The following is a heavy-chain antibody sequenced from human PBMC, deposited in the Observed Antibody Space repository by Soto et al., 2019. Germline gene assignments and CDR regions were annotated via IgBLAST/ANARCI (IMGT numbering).Heavy chain of an antibody. CDR1: GFTFSSYG. CDR2: ISYDGSNK. J-gene: IGHJ4*02. V-gene: IGHV3-30*18. CDR3: AKDGGAVAGTFDY. Sequence: GESLKISCAASGFTFSSYGMHWVRQAPGKGLEWVAVISYDGSNKYYADSVKGRFTISRDNSKNTLYLQMNSLRAEDTAVYYCAKDGGAVAGTFDYWGQGTLVTVSS. D-gene: IGHD6-19*01.